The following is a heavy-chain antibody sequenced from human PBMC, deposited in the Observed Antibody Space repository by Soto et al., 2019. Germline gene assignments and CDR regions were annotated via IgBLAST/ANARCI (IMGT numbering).Heavy chain of an antibody. CDR1: GYTFSTYY. Sequence: ASVKVSCKASGYTFSTYYLHWVRQAPGQGPEWMGIINPSGGTTNYAQTFEGRFTISRDNAKNSLFLQMNSVRAEDTAVYYCLVYYYASRAYPYWGQGTLVTVSS. CDR3: LVYYYASRAYPY. D-gene: IGHD3-22*01. V-gene: IGHV1-46*01. CDR2: INPSGGTT. J-gene: IGHJ4*02.